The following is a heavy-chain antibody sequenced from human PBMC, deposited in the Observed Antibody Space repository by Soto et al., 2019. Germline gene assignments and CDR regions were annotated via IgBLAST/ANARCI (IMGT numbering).Heavy chain of an antibody. D-gene: IGHD2-15*01. Sequence: SETLSLTCALYGGSLSGYYWSWIRQPPGKGLEWIGEINHSGSTNYNPSLKSRVTTSVDTSKNQFSLKLSSVTAADTAVYYCARNGGIVAEIAGAYFDYWGQGTLVTVSS. J-gene: IGHJ4*02. CDR2: INHSGST. CDR1: GGSLSGYY. CDR3: ARNGGIVAEIAGAYFDY. V-gene: IGHV4-34*01.